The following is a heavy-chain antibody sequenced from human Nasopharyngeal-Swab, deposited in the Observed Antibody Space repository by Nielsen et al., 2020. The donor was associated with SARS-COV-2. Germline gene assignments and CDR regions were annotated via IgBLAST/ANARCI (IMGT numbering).Heavy chain of an antibody. CDR1: GFTFSSYD. V-gene: IGHV3-13*04. CDR3: ARASSSNDGAFDI. J-gene: IGHJ3*02. Sequence: GESLKISCAASGFTFSSYDMHWVRQATGKGLKWVSAIGTAGDTYYPGSVKGRFTISRENAKNSLYLQMNSLRAGDTAVYYCARASSSNDGAFDIWGQGTMVTVSS. D-gene: IGHD1-1*01. CDR2: IGTAGDT.